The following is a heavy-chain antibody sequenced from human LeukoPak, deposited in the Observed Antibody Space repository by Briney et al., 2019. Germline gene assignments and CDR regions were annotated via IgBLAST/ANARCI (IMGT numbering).Heavy chain of an antibody. V-gene: IGHV1-69*05. CDR3: ARGLDASMETAYDY. D-gene: IGHD5-18*01. J-gene: IGHJ4*02. Sequence: ASVKVSCKASGGSFTAYAISWVRQAPGQGLEWMGGIIPIFGTSNYAQKLQGRVTISTDESTSTAYMEVSSLRSEDTAIYCCARGLDASMETAYDYWGQGTLVTVSS. CDR2: IIPIFGTS. CDR1: GGSFTAYA.